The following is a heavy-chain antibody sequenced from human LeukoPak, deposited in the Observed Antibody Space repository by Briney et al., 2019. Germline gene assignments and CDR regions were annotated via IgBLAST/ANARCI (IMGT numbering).Heavy chain of an antibody. D-gene: IGHD3-10*01. CDR1: GGSISSYY. V-gene: IGHV4-4*07. CDR2: IYTSGST. CDR3: AREYGSGSYYTYYYYYYMDV. J-gene: IGHJ6*03. Sequence: PSETLSLTCTVSGGSISSYYWSWIRQPAGKGLEWIGRIYTSGSTNYNPSLKSRVTMSVDTSKNQFSLKLSSVTAADTAVYYCAREYGSGSYYTYYYYYYMDVWGKGTTVTISS.